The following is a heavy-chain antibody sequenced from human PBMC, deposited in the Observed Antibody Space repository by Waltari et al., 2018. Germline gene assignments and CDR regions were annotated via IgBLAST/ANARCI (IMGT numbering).Heavy chain of an antibody. CDR2: FDPEDGET. J-gene: IGHJ4*02. Sequence: QVQLVQSGAEGKKPGAAVKVSCKVSGYTITELSMHWVRQAPGKGLEWMGGFDPEDGETIYAQKFQGRVTMTEDTSTDTAYMELSSLRSEDTAVYYCATIPESTAAGHYFDYWGQGTLVTVSS. V-gene: IGHV1-24*01. D-gene: IGHD6-13*01. CDR3: ATIPESTAAGHYFDY. CDR1: GYTITELS.